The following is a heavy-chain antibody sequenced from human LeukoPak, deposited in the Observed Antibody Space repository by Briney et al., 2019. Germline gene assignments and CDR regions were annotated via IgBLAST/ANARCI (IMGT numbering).Heavy chain of an antibody. D-gene: IGHD5-24*01. V-gene: IGHV4-59*12. Sequence: SETLSLTCTVSGGSISSYYWSWIRQPPGKGLEWIGYIYYSGSTNYNPSLKSRVTISVDTSKNQFSLKLNSVTPEDTAVYYCARGIGWPYFDYWGQGTLVTVSS. CDR2: IYYSGST. J-gene: IGHJ4*02. CDR1: GGSISSYY. CDR3: ARGIGWPYFDY.